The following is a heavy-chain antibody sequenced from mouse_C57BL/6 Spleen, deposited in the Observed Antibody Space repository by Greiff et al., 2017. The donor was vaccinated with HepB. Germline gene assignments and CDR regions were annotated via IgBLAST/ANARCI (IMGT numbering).Heavy chain of an antibody. CDR2: IDPSDSYT. CDR1: GSTFTSYW. V-gene: IGHV1-50*01. CDR3: ARNYAKPPYYFDY. J-gene: IGHJ2*01. Sequence: QVQLQQPGAELVKPGASVKLSCKASGSTFTSYWMQWVKQRPGQGLEWIGEIDPSDSYTNYNQKFKGKATLTVDTSSSTAYMQLSSLTSEDSAVYYCARNYAKPPYYFDYWGQGTTLTVSS. D-gene: IGHD1-1*02.